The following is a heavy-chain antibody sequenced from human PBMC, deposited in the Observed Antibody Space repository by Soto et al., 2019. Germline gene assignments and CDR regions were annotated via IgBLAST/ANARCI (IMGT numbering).Heavy chain of an antibody. CDR3: ATDLYAVARESSGYYKDV. Sequence: ASVKVSCKVSGYTLTELSMHWVRQAPGKGLEWMGGFDPEDGETIYAQKFQGRVTMTEDTSTETAYMELSSLRSEDTAVYYCATDLYAVARESSGYYKDVWGQGITVTVSS. CDR2: FDPEDGET. V-gene: IGHV1-24*01. J-gene: IGHJ6*02. CDR1: GYTLTELS. D-gene: IGHD3-22*01.